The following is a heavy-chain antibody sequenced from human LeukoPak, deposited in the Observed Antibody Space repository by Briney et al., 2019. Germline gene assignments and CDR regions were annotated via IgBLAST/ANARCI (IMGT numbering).Heavy chain of an antibody. CDR2: IIPIFGTA. CDR3: ARAYYYDSSGYYPPDY. J-gene: IGHJ4*02. V-gene: IGHV1-69*13. Sequence: SVKVSCKASGGTFTSYAISWVRQAPGQGLEWMGGIIPIFGTANYAQKFQGRVTITADESTSTAYTELSSLRSEDTAVYYCARAYYYDSSGYYPPDYWGQGTLVTVSS. CDR1: GGTFTSYA. D-gene: IGHD3-22*01.